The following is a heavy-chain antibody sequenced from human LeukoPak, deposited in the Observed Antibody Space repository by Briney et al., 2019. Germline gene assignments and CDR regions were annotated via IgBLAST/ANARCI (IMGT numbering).Heavy chain of an antibody. J-gene: IGHJ4*02. CDR1: GFTFSSAW. D-gene: IGHD3-9*01. CDR2: IQSETDGGTT. V-gene: IGHV3-15*01. CDR3: ANILTGYYNYFDT. Sequence: PGGALRLSCAASGFTFSSAWMSWVRQAPGKGLEWVGRIQSETDGGTTDYAAPVRGRFTISRDDSKNTLYLQMNSLKTEDTAVYYCANILTGYYNYFDTWGQGTLVTVSS.